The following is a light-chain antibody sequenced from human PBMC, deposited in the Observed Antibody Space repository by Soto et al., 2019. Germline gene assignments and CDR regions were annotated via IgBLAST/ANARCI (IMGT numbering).Light chain of an antibody. CDR2: AAS. V-gene: IGKV1-16*01. CDR1: QSISNY. CDR3: QQYNSYSRT. J-gene: IGKJ1*01. Sequence: DLQMTQSPSSLSASVGDRVTITCRASQSISNYLNWYQHKAGKAPKVLIYAASSLQSGVPSRFSGSGSGTEFTLTISSLQPDDFATYYCQQYNSYSRTFGQGTKVDI.